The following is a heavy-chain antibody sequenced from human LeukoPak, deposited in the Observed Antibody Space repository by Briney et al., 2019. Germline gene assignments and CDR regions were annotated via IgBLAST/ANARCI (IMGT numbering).Heavy chain of an antibody. CDR3: ARGSYYDYVWGSYRYFDY. D-gene: IGHD3-16*02. CDR2: ISAYNGNT. CDR1: GYTSTSYG. V-gene: IGHV1-18*04. Sequence: ASVKVSCKASGYTSTSYGISWVRQAPGQGLEWMGWISAYNGNTNYAQKLQGRVTMTTDTSTSTAYMELRSLRSDDTAVYYCARGSYYDYVWGSYRYFDYWGQGTLVTVSS. J-gene: IGHJ4*02.